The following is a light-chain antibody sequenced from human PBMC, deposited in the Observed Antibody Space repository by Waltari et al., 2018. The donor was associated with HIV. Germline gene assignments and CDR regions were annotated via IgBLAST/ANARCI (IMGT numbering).Light chain of an antibody. CDR2: GAS. CDR3: QQYNNWPPWT. CDR1: QSVSSN. V-gene: IGKV3-15*01. J-gene: IGKJ1*01. Sequence: EIVMTQSSATLSVSPGERATLSCRDRQSVSSNLAWYQQKPGQAPRLLIYGASTRATGIPARFSGSGSGTEFTLTISSLQSEDFAFYYCQQYNNWPPWTFGQGTKVEIK.